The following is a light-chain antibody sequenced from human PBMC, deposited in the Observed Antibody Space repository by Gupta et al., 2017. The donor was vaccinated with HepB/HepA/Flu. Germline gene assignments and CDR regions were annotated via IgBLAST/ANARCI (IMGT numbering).Light chain of an antibody. CDR2: GAS. J-gene: IGKJ2*04. CDR1: QSVSSSN. V-gene: IGKV3-20*01. CDR3: QHEDSSLCI. Sequence: EIVLTQSPGTLSLSPGERATLSCRASQSVSSSNLAWFQQRPGQPPRLLIYGASTRATGIPDRFSSSGSGTDFTLTISRLEPEDFAVYYCQHEDSSLCIFGQGTKLEIK.